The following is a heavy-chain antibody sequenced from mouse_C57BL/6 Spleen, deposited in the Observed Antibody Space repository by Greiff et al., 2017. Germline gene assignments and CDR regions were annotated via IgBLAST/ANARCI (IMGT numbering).Heavy chain of an antibody. D-gene: IGHD2-13*01. Sequence: QVQLQQSGPELVKPGASVKISCKASGYAFSSSWMNWVKQRPGKGLEWIGRIYPGDGDTNYNGKFKGKATLTADKSSSTAYMQLSSLTSEDSAVYFCARDRGDGVGRGDYWGQGTTLTVSS. CDR1: GYAFSSSW. V-gene: IGHV1-82*01. CDR3: ARDRGDGVGRGDY. CDR2: IYPGDGDT. J-gene: IGHJ2*01.